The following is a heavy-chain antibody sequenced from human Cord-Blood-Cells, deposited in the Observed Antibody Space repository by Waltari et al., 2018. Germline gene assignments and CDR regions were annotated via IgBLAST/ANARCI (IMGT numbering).Heavy chain of an antibody. J-gene: IGHJ3*02. D-gene: IGHD7-27*01. CDR1: GGSFSGYY. Sequence: QVQLQQWGAGLLKPSETLSLTCAVYGGSFSGYYWSWIRQPPGKGLEWIGEINHSGRTNYNPSLKSRVTISVDTSKNQFSLKLSSVTAADTAVYYCARHAGDRDAFDIWGQGTMVTVSS. CDR3: ARHAGDRDAFDI. CDR2: INHSGRT. V-gene: IGHV4-34*01.